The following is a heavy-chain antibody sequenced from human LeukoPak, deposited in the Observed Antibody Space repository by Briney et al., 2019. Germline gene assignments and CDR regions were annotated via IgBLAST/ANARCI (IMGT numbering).Heavy chain of an antibody. CDR2: SRNKANSYTT. CDR3: ARVGPPGSHTFDI. J-gene: IGHJ3*02. CDR1: GFILSDHY. Sequence: GGSLRLSCATSGFILSDHYIDWFRQAPGKGLEWVGHSRNKANSYTTEYAASVKGRFTISRDDSNKSVYLQMNSLKTEDTAVYYCARVGPPGSHTFDIWGQGTMVTVSS. V-gene: IGHV3-72*01.